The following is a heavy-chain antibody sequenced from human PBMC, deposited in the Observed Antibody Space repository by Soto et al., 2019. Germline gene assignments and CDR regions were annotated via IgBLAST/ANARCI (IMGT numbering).Heavy chain of an antibody. D-gene: IGHD3-10*01. CDR2: ISGSGGST. V-gene: IGHV3-23*01. CDR3: AKDLIGELPFDC. Sequence: GASLRLSCAASGFTFSSYAMSWVRQAPGKGLEWVSAISGSGGSTYYADSAKGRFTISRDNSKNTLYLQMNSLRAEDTAVYYCAKDLIGELPFDCSGQGTLVTVSS. J-gene: IGHJ4*02. CDR1: GFTFSSYA.